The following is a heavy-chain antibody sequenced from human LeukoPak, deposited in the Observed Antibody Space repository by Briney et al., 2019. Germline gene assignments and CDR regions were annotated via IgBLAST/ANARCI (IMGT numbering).Heavy chain of an antibody. Sequence: GASVKVSCKASGYTFTSYGISWVRQAPGQGLEWMGWISAYNGNTNYAQKLQGRVTMTTDTSTSTAYMELRSLRSDDTAVYYCARKPPPYCSGGSCYLNELLFDYWGQGTLVTVSS. CDR1: GYTFTSYG. J-gene: IGHJ4*02. CDR2: ISAYNGNT. CDR3: ARKPPPYCSGGSCYLNELLFDY. D-gene: IGHD2-15*01. V-gene: IGHV1-18*01.